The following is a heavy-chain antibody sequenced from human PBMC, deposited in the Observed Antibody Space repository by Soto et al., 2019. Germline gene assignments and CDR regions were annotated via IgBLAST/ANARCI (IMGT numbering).Heavy chain of an antibody. CDR1: GYTFAGYY. CDR3: ARAPVAAPDAFDI. Sequence: GASVKVSCKASGYTFAGYYMHWGRQAPGQGLEWMGWINPNSGGTNYAQKFQGWVTMTRDTSISTAYMELSRLRSDDTAVYYCARAPVAAPDAFDIWGQGTMVTVSS. CDR2: INPNSGGT. D-gene: IGHD2-15*01. J-gene: IGHJ3*02. V-gene: IGHV1-2*04.